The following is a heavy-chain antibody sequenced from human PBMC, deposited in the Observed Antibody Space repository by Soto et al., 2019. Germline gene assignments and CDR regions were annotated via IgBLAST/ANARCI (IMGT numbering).Heavy chain of an antibody. J-gene: IGHJ6*02. CDR3: ARVGHDYSNSGMDV. CDR1: GYSFTTYW. V-gene: IGHV5-10-1*01. CDR2: IDPGGSDT. D-gene: IGHD4-4*01. Sequence: PGESLKISCTASGYSFTTYWINWVRQMPGKGLEWMGKIDPGGSDTTYSPSFQGHVTISTDKSITTAYLQWSSLKASDTAMYYCARVGHDYSNSGMDVWGQGTTVTVSS.